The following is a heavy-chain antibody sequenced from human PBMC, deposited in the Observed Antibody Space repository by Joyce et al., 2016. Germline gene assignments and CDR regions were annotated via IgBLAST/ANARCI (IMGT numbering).Heavy chain of an antibody. CDR3: ARSQWLAPLMY. Sequence: QVQLRQWGAGLLKPSETLSLTCAVSGGPFRGFFWTWRRQPPGKALEWIGDITTSGATNYNPSLRSRVAISVDTSNNQVSLTLTSLSAADMAVYYCARSQWLAPLMYWGQGTLVTVSP. J-gene: IGHJ4*02. CDR2: ITTSGAT. D-gene: IGHD6-19*01. V-gene: IGHV4-34*02. CDR1: GGPFRGFF.